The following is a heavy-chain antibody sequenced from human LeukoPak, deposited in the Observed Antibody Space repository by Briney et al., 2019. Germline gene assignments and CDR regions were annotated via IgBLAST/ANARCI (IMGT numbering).Heavy chain of an antibody. V-gene: IGHV3-21*01. CDR2: ISSSSSYI. Sequence: GGSLRLSCAASGFPFSSYSMNWVRQAPGKGLEWVSSISSSSSYIYYADSVRGRFTISRDNAKNSLYLQMNSLRAEDTAVYYCARVKTAMVTLGAFGIWGQGTMVTVSS. CDR1: GFPFSSYS. D-gene: IGHD5-18*01. J-gene: IGHJ3*02. CDR3: ARVKTAMVTLGAFGI.